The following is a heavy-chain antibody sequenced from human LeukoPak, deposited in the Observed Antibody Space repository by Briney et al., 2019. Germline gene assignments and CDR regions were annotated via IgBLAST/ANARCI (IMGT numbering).Heavy chain of an antibody. J-gene: IGHJ4*02. CDR3: VREDGMATMSY. V-gene: IGHV3-21*01. CDR2: ISSHSNYI. D-gene: IGHD5-24*01. CDR1: GFTFSTYT. Sequence: PGGSLRLSCAASGFTFSTYTMNWVRKAPAKGLEWVSSISSHSNYIYYADSVKGRFTISTDNAKNSLYLQMNSLRAEDTAVYYCVREDGMATMSYWGQGTLVTVSS.